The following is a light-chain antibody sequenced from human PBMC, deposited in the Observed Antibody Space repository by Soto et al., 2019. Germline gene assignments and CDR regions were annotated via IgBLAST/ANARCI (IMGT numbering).Light chain of an antibody. V-gene: IGLV1-47*01. Sequence: QSELTQPPSASGTPGQRVTISCSGSSSNIGSNYVYWYQQLPGTAPKLLIYRNNQRPSGVPDRFSGSKSGTSASLAISGLRSEDEADYYCAAWDDSLSVVFGGGTKVTVL. CDR3: AAWDDSLSVV. CDR1: SSNIGSNY. CDR2: RNN. J-gene: IGLJ2*01.